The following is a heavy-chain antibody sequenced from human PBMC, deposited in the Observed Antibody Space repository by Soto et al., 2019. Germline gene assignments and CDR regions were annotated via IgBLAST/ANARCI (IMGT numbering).Heavy chain of an antibody. V-gene: IGHV4-59*01. CDR1: GGSISGYD. CDR2: IYYSGST. Sequence: SETPSLTSTVSGGSISGYDWSWIRQPPGKGLEWIGYIYYSGSTNYNPSLKSRVTISVDTSKNQFSLKLSSVTAADTAVYYCARSQYSSGWYWFDHWCQGTLVTVSS. D-gene: IGHD6-19*01. J-gene: IGHJ5*02. CDR3: ARSQYSSGWYWFDH.